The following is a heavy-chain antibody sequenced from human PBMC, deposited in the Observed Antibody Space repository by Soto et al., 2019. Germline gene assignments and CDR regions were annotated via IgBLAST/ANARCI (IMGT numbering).Heavy chain of an antibody. J-gene: IGHJ5*02. D-gene: IGHD3-3*01. V-gene: IGHV4-34*01. CDR3: ARAGWGIFGVVTGNWFDP. Sequence: SETLSLTCAVYGGSFNGYYWSWIRQPPGKGLEWIGEINHSGSTNYNPSLKSRVTISVDTSKNQFSLKLSSVTAADTAVYYCARAGWGIFGVVTGNWFDPWGQGTLVTVSS. CDR2: INHSGST. CDR1: GGSFNGYY.